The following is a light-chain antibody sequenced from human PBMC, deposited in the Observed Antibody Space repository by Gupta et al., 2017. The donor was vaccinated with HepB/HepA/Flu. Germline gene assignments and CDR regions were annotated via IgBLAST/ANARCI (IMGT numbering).Light chain of an antibody. CDR3: QQIDSNLALT. J-gene: IGKJ4*01. CDR1: QSISSY. Sequence: DIQMTQSPSSLSASVGDRVTITCRASQSISSYLNWYQQKPGKAPKLLIYAASSLQSGVPSRFSGSGSGTDFTLTISSRQPEDFATYYCQQIDSNLALTFGGGTKVEIK. CDR2: AAS. V-gene: IGKV1-39*01.